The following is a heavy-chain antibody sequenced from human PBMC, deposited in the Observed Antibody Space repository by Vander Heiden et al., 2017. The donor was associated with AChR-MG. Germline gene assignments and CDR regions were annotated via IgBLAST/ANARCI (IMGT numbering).Heavy chain of an antibody. J-gene: IGHJ6*03. V-gene: IGHV3-33*01. D-gene: IGHD6-19*01. CDR3: ARDGPSVAGSPGYFYYMDV. CDR1: GINFNNYG. Sequence: QVQLEESGGGVVQPGRSLRLSCVASGINFNNYGMHWVRQAPGKELEWVAVLWHDGNSKYYADSVKGRFTISRDISKNTLYLQMNSLRAEDTAVYYCARDGPSVAGSPGYFYYMDVWGKGTTVTVSS. CDR2: LWHDGNSK.